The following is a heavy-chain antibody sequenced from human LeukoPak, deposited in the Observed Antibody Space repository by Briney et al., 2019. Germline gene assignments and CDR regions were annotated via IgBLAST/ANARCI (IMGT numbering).Heavy chain of an antibody. CDR3: AREGQKAAFDI. V-gene: IGHV4-34*01. Sequence: SETLSLTCAVYGGSFSGYYWNWIRQPPGKGLEWMGEIHHSGSTNYNPSLKSRVTISVDTSKNQFSLNLSSVTAADTAVYYCAREGQKAAFDIWAQGTMVTVSS. CDR1: GGSFSGYY. J-gene: IGHJ3*02. CDR2: IHHSGST.